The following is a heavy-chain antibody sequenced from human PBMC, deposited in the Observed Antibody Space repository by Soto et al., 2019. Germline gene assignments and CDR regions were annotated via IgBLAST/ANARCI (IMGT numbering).Heavy chain of an antibody. CDR1: GYSFTSYW. D-gene: IGHD2-2*02. Sequence: PGESLKISCKGSGYSFTSYWIGWVRQMPGKGLEWMGIIYPGDSHTKYSPSFQGQVTISADKSISTAYLQWSGLKASDTAIYYCARQGYCSTTACYTVDCWGQGTLVTVSS. CDR2: IYPGDSHT. J-gene: IGHJ4*02. CDR3: ARQGYCSTTACYTVDC. V-gene: IGHV5-51*01.